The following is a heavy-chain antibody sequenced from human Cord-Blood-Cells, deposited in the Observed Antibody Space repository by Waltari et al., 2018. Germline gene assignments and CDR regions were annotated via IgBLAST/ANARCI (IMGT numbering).Heavy chain of an antibody. J-gene: IGHJ3*02. D-gene: IGHD7-27*01. CDR3: ATRGTGAGDDAFDI. CDR2: INHSGST. CDR1: GGSFSGYY. Sequence: QVQLQQWGAGLLKPSETLSLTCAVYGGSFSGYYGSWIRQPPGKGLEWIGEINHSGSTNYNPSLKSRVTISVDTSKNQFSLKLSSVTAADTAVYYCATRGTGAGDDAFDIWGQGTMVTVSS. V-gene: IGHV4-34*01.